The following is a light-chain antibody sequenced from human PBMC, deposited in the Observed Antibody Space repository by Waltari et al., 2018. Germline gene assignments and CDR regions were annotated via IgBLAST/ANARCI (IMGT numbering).Light chain of an antibody. Sequence: DIQMTQSPSTLSASVGDRVTITCRASQSISSWLAWYPQKPGKAPKLLIYDASSLGSGVPSRFSGSGSGTEFTLTISSLQPDDFATYYCQQYNSYSTFGQGTKVEIK. CDR3: QQYNSYST. J-gene: IGKJ1*01. CDR2: DAS. V-gene: IGKV1-5*01. CDR1: QSISSW.